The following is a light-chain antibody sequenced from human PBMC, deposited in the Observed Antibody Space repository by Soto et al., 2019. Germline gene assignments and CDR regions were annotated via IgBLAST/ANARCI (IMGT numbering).Light chain of an antibody. CDR1: SGHSSYA. Sequence: QSVLTQSPSASASLGASVKLTCTLSSGHSSYAIAWHQQQPEKGPRYLMNLNSDGSHSKGDGIPVRFSGSSSGAERYLTITSLQSEDEAEYYCQTWGTGIVVFGGGTKLTVL. V-gene: IGLV4-69*01. CDR2: LNSDGSH. J-gene: IGLJ2*01. CDR3: QTWGTGIVV.